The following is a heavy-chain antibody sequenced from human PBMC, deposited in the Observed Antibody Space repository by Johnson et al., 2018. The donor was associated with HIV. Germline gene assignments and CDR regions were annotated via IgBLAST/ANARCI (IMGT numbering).Heavy chain of an antibody. J-gene: IGHJ3*02. Sequence: VQLVESGGGLVQPGRSLRLSCAASGFTFSSSWMHWVCQAPEQGLEWVSHINRDVSEEYYVDSVKGRFTISRDNAKNSLYLQMNSLRAEDTAVYYCARVLHAFDIWGQGTMVTVSS. CDR1: GFTFSSSW. CDR2: INRDVSEE. V-gene: IGHV3-7*03. CDR3: ARVLHAFDI.